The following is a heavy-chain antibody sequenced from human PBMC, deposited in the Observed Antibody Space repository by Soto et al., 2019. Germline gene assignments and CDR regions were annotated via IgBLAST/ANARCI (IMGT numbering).Heavy chain of an antibody. J-gene: IGHJ1*01. V-gene: IGHV4-34*01. CDR2: INHSGST. CDR3: ASGRMGYFQH. CDR1: GGSFSGYY. Sequence: QVQLQQWGAGLLKPSETLSLTCAVYGGSFSGYYWSWIRQPPGKGLEWIGEINHSGSTNYNPSLKSRVTIXVDTSKNQCSLKLSSVTAADTAVYYCASGRMGYFQHWGQGTLVTVSS. D-gene: IGHD2-8*01.